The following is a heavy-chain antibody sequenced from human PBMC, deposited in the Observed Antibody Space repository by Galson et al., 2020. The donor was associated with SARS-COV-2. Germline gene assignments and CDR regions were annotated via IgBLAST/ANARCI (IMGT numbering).Heavy chain of an antibody. D-gene: IGHD3-3*01. J-gene: IGHJ5*02. Sequence: SVKVSCKASGGTFGNYAVSWVRQAPGQGLEWMGRITPILDTANFAQYFQGRVTITADKSTSTAYMELSSLRSEDTAIYYCASTIGILRFLDLWGQGTLVTVSS. CDR2: ITPILDTA. CDR1: GGTFGNYA. CDR3: ASTIGILRFLDL. V-gene: IGHV1-69*04.